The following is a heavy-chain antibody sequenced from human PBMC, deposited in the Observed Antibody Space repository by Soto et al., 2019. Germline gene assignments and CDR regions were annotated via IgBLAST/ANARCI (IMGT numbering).Heavy chain of an antibody. J-gene: IGHJ4*02. V-gene: IGHV1-3*01. Sequence: QVQLVQSGAEVKKPGASVKVSCKASGYTFTSYAIHWVRQAPGQRVEWMGWINAGNGNTKYSQKFQDRVTITRDTSVSTAYMELSSLRSEDTAVYYCARDLGGWPDYWGQGTLVSVSS. CDR3: ARDLGGWPDY. CDR2: INAGNGNT. CDR1: GYTFTSYA. D-gene: IGHD6-19*01.